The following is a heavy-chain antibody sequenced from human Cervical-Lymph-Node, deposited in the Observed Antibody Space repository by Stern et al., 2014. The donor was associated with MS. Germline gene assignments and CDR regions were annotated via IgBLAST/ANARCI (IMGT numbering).Heavy chain of an antibody. CDR2: ISGIGGST. D-gene: IGHD4-17*01. J-gene: IGHJ2*01. CDR3: AKVSDDYDAHWFFDL. CDR1: GFTFSNYG. V-gene: IGHV3-23*04. Sequence: EVQLVESGGGFVKPGGSLRLSCAVSGFTFSNYGMSWVPRAPGKGLEGVSAISGIGGSTFYADSVKGRFTISRNNFQNTLYLQMSSLRADDTAVYYCAKVSDDYDAHWFFDLWGRGTLVTVSS.